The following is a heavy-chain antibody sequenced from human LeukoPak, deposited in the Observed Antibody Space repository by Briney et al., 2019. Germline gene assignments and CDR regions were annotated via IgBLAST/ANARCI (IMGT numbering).Heavy chain of an antibody. CDR3: ARKDIVVVLAAGNYYYGMDV. Sequence: PGGSLRLSCAAAGLTFGSYEMNWVRQAPGKGLEWVSYISSSGSTIYYAGSVKGRFTISRDNAKNSTSLQMNSLRADGTTAYYSARKDIVVVLAAGNYYYGMDVWGQGTTVTVSS. D-gene: IGHD2-2*01. CDR2: ISSSGSTI. V-gene: IGHV3-48*03. CDR1: GLTFGSYE. J-gene: IGHJ6*02.